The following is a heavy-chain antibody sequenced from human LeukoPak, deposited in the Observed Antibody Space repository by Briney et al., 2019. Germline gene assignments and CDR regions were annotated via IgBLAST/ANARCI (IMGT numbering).Heavy chain of an antibody. CDR3: ARAMGYDFWSGYFNAYNWFDP. V-gene: IGHV4-34*01. Sequence: SETLSLTCIVYGGSFSGYYWSWIRQPPGKGLEWIGEINHSGSTNYNPSLKSRVTISVDTSKNQFSLKLSSVTAADTAVYYCARAMGYDFWSGYFNAYNWFDPWGQGTLVTVSS. CDR2: INHSGST. D-gene: IGHD3-3*01. CDR1: GGSFSGYY. J-gene: IGHJ5*02.